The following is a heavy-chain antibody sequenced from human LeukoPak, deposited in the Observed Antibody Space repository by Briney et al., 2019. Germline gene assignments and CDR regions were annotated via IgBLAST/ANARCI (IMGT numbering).Heavy chain of an antibody. V-gene: IGHV3-48*01. CDR3: ARDRAGYNWVDY. CDR2: ISSSSSHI. D-gene: IGHD5-24*01. CDR1: GFTFNRHS. Sequence: GGSLRLSCVGSGFTFNRHSMNWVRLAPGKGLEWISYISSSSSHIYYSDSVKGRFTISRDNAKNSVYLQMNSLRAEDTAVYFCARDRAGYNWVDYWGQGTLVSVSS. J-gene: IGHJ4*02.